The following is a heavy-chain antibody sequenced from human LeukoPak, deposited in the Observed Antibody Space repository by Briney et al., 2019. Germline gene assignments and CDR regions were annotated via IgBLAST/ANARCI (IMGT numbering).Heavy chain of an antibody. D-gene: IGHD3-9*01. Sequence: SETLSLTCAVYGGSFSGYYWSWIRQPPGKGLEWIGEINHSGSTNYNPSLKSRVTISVDTSKNQFSLKLSSVTAADTAVYYCARHRRYDILTGYNWFDPWGQGTLVTVSS. CDR2: INHSGST. CDR1: GGSFSGYY. J-gene: IGHJ5*02. V-gene: IGHV4-34*01. CDR3: ARHRRYDILTGYNWFDP.